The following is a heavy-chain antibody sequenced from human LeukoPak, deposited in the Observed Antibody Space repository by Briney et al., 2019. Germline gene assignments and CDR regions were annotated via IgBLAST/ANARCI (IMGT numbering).Heavy chain of an antibody. CDR3: ARYMAYSSSWSYYYYMDV. J-gene: IGHJ6*03. CDR2: IYTSGST. V-gene: IGHV4-4*07. D-gene: IGHD6-13*01. Sequence: SETLSLTCTVSGGSISSYYWSWIRQPAGKGLEWIGRIYTSGSTNYNPSLKSRVTISVDKSKNQFSLKPNSVTAADTAVYYCARYMAYSSSWSYYYYMDVWGKGTTVTVSS. CDR1: GGSISSYY.